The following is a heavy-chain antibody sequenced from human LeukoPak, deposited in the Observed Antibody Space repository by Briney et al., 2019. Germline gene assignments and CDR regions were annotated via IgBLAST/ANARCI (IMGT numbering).Heavy chain of an antibody. CDR3: AELGITMIGGV. Sequence: PGGSLRLSCTASAFTFNTYWMHWVRQAPGKGLVWVSRINSDGSSTSYADSVRGRFTISRDNAKNTLFLQMNSLRAEDTAVYYCAELGITMIGGVWGKGTTVTISS. CDR1: AFTFNTYW. J-gene: IGHJ6*04. V-gene: IGHV3-74*01. CDR2: INSDGSST. D-gene: IGHD3-10*02.